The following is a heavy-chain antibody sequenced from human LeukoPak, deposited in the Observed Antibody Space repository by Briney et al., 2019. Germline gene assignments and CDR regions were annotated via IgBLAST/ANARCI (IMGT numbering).Heavy chain of an antibody. Sequence: SETLSLTCAVSGGSISSSNWWSWVRQPPGKGLEWIGEIYHSGSTNYNPSLKSRVTISVDKSKNQFSLKLSSVTAADTAVYYCATRDYGSGSYLYYYYMDVWGKGTTVTVSS. V-gene: IGHV4-4*02. D-gene: IGHD3-10*01. CDR2: IYHSGST. J-gene: IGHJ6*03. CDR1: GGSISSSNW. CDR3: ATRDYGSGSYLYYYYMDV.